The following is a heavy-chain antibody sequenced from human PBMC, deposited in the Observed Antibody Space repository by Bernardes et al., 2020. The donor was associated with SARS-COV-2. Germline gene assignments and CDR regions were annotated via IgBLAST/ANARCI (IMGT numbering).Heavy chain of an antibody. J-gene: IGHJ6*02. CDR3: ARETSGPTWEVYGMDV. D-gene: IGHD1-26*01. Sequence: SLRLSCAASGFTFSSYGMHWVRQAPGKGLEWVAVIWYDGSNKYYADSVKGRFTISRDNSKNTLYLQMNSLRAEDTAVYYCARETSGPTWEVYGMDVWGQGTTVTVSS. CDR1: GFTFSSYG. V-gene: IGHV3-33*01. CDR2: IWYDGSNK.